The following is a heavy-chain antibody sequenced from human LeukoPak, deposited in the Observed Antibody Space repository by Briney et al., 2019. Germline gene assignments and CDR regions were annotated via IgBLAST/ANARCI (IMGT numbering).Heavy chain of an antibody. D-gene: IGHD2-2*01. V-gene: IGHV3-23*01. Sequence: GSLRLSCAASGFTFSSYAMSWVRQAPGKGLEWVSAISGSGGSTYYADSVKGRFTISRDNSKNTLYLQMNSLRAEDTAVYYCAKVGYQLLAGELEAFDIWGQGTMVTVSS. J-gene: IGHJ3*02. CDR3: AKVGYQLLAGELEAFDI. CDR2: ISGSGGST. CDR1: GFTFSSYA.